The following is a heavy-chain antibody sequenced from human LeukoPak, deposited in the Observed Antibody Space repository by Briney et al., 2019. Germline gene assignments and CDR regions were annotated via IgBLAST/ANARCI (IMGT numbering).Heavy chain of an antibody. CDR2: ITWNSDDI. Sequence: PGRSLRLSCAASGFTFDDYAMHWVRQAPRKGLEWVSGITWNSDDIASADSVRGRFTISRDNAKNSLYLQMNSLRAEDTALYYCARARGNSYFDDWGQGTLVTVSA. V-gene: IGHV3-9*01. D-gene: IGHD1-7*01. CDR3: ARARGNSYFDD. J-gene: IGHJ4*02. CDR1: GFTFDDYA.